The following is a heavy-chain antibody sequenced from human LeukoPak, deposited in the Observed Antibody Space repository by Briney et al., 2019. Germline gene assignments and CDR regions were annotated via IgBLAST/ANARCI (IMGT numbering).Heavy chain of an antibody. J-gene: IGHJ5*02. CDR2: ISDSGSTI. CDR3: AREMEGDYGSGTFSDL. V-gene: IGHV3-11*01. Sequence: GGSLRLSCAASEFVFSDYYMSWIRQAPGKGLEWVSYISDSGSTIYYADSVKGRFTISRDNVKNSLYLQMNGLRAEDTAVYYCAREMEGDYGSGTFSDLWGQGNMVTVSS. D-gene: IGHD3-10*01. CDR1: EFVFSDYY.